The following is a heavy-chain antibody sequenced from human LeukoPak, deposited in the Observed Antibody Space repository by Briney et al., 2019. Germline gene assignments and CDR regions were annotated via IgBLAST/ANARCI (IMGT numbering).Heavy chain of an antibody. CDR2: ITSSGAAT. CDR3: AKDRPNYYGSNGHYYKLNGDC. J-gene: IGHJ4*02. V-gene: IGHV3-23*01. D-gene: IGHD3-22*01. CDR1: GFTFSSYA. Sequence: GGSLRLSCAASGFTFSSYAMSWVRQAPGKGLEWVSSITSSGAATYYADSVKGRFTISRDNSDNALYLQMNSLRAEDTAVYYCAKDRPNYYGSNGHYYKLNGDCWGQGTLVTVSS.